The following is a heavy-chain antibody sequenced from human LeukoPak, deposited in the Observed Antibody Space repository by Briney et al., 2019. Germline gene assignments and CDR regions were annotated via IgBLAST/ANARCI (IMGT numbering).Heavy chain of an antibody. D-gene: IGHD1-20*01. V-gene: IGHV4-59*01. Sequence: PETLSLTCTVSGGTISSDYWSWIRQPPGKGLEYIGYIYYSGSTNYNPSLKSRVTISVDTSKNQFSLKLSSVTAADTAVYYCARGHLTGTYKIDYWGQGTLVTVSS. CDR1: GGTISSDY. CDR2: IYYSGST. J-gene: IGHJ4*02. CDR3: ARGHLTGTYKIDY.